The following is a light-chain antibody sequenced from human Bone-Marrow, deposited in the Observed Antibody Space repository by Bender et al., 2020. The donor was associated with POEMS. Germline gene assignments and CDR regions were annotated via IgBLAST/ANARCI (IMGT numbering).Light chain of an antibody. V-gene: IGLV2-14*01. Sequence: QSALTQPRSVSGSPGQSVTISCTGTSSDVGRYNYVTWFQQHPGKAPKLIIYGVTNRPSDVSDRFSGSKSGNTASLTISGLQAEDEADYYCSSYTSSSTVFGGGTKLTVL. CDR3: SSYTSSSTV. CDR1: SSDVGRYNY. J-gene: IGLJ2*01. CDR2: GVT.